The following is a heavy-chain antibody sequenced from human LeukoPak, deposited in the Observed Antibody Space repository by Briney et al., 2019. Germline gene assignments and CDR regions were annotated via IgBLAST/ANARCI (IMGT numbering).Heavy chain of an antibody. Sequence: SETLSLTCTVSGGSISSGDYYWSWIRQPPGKGLEWIGYIYYSGSTYYNPSLKSRVTISVDTSKNQFSLNLSSVTAADTAVYYCARNGAGIAAAPYYYAMDVWGQGTTVTVSS. V-gene: IGHV4-30-4*01. CDR1: GGSISSGDYY. CDR2: IYYSGST. CDR3: ARNGAGIAAAPYYYAMDV. J-gene: IGHJ6*02. D-gene: IGHD6-13*01.